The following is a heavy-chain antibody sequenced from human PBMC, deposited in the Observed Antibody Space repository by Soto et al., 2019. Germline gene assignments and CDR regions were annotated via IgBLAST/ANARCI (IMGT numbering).Heavy chain of an antibody. J-gene: IGHJ4*02. CDR1: GYSFTSYW. D-gene: IGHD3-22*01. CDR3: ARPYYYDSSGYYWIDY. V-gene: IGHV5-51*01. Sequence: GESLKISCKGSGYSFTSYWIGWVRQMPGKGLEWMGIIYPGDSDTRYSPSFQGQVTISADKSISTAYLQWSSLKASDTAMYYCARPYYYDSSGYYWIDYWGQGTLVTVSS. CDR2: IYPGDSDT.